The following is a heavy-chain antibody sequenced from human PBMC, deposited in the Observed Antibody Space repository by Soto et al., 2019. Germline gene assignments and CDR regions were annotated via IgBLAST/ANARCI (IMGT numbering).Heavy chain of an antibody. J-gene: IGHJ6*02. D-gene: IGHD2-2*01. Sequence: EVQLVESGGGLVQPGGSLRLSCAVSGFTFSSYSMNWVRQTPGKGLEWVSYISSGSNTIYYADSVKGRFTISRDNAKNSLYLQMNSLRAEDTAVYFCARDTSSSYNYYYGMDVWGQGTTVTVSS. CDR1: GFTFSSYS. CDR3: ARDTSSSYNYYYGMDV. V-gene: IGHV3-48*01. CDR2: ISSGSNTI.